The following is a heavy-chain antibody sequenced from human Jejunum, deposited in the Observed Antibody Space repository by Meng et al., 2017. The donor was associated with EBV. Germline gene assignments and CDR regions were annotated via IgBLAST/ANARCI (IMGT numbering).Heavy chain of an antibody. V-gene: IGHV6-1*01. CDR2: TYYRSKWYN. CDR3: ARDYQDLERFDY. CDR1: GDSVSSYSAV. J-gene: IGHJ4*02. Sequence: QVQLQQSGPGLVKPSXXLSLTXXIPGDSVSSYSAVWNWIRQSPSRGLEWLGRTYYRSKWYNEYAPSVESRITINPDTSKNQFSLQLNSVTPEDTAVYYCARDYQDLERFDYRGQGTLVTVSS. D-gene: IGHD1-1*01.